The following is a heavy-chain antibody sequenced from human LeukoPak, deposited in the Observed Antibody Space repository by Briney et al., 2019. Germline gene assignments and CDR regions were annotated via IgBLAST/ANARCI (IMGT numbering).Heavy chain of an antibody. Sequence: GGSLRLSCAASGFTFSGYGIHWVRQAPGKGLEWVAFIRYDGSNKYYADSVKGRFTISRGNSKNTVDLQMNNLRVDDTAIYYCAKDHANTPVVTNWGQGILVSVSS. D-gene: IGHD2-21*02. J-gene: IGHJ4*02. CDR3: AKDHANTPVVTN. CDR1: GFTFSGYG. CDR2: IRYDGSNK. V-gene: IGHV3-30*02.